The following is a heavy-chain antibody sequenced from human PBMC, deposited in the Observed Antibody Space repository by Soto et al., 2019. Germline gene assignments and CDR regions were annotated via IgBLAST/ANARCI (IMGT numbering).Heavy chain of an antibody. D-gene: IGHD2-15*01. V-gene: IGHV4-30-4*01. Sequence: PSETLSLTCTVSGGSISSGDYYWSWIRQPPGKGLEWIGYIYYSGSTCYNPSLKSRVTISVDTSKNQFSLKLSSVTAADTAVYYCARARGARYFDYWGQGTRVTVSS. CDR2: IYYSGST. CDR1: GGSISSGDYY. CDR3: ARARGARYFDY. J-gene: IGHJ4*02.